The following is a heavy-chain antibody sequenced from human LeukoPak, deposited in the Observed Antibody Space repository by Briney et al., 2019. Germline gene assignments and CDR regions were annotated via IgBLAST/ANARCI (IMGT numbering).Heavy chain of an antibody. V-gene: IGHV1-2*02. CDR2: INPNSGGT. Sequence: ASVKVSCKTSGYILTGYYMHWVRQAPGQGLEWMGWINPNSGGTNYAQNFQGRVTMTRDTSISTAYMELSRLTSDDTAVYYCARLDYYDSSGSWGQGTLVTVSS. CDR1: GYILTGYY. D-gene: IGHD3-22*01. CDR3: ARLDYYDSSGS. J-gene: IGHJ5*02.